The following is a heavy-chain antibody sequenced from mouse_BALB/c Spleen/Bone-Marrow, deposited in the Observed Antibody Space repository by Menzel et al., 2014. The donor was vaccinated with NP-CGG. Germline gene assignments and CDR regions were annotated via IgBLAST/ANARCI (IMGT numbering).Heavy chain of an antibody. Sequence: EAKLVESGGGLVQPGGFLKLSCAASGFDFRTYWMSWVRQAPGKGLEWIGEINPDSKTKNYAPSLKDKFIISRDNAKNTLYLQMSKVRSEDTALYYCARMGYYGWLAYWGQGTLVTVSA. J-gene: IGHJ3*01. CDR2: INPDSKTK. V-gene: IGHV4-1*02. CDR3: ARMGYYGWLAY. D-gene: IGHD1-1*01. CDR1: GFDFRTYW.